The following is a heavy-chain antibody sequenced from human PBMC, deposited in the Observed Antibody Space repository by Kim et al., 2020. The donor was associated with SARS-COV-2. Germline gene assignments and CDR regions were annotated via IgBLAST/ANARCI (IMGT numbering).Heavy chain of an antibody. J-gene: IGHJ4*02. Sequence: GGSLRLSCAASGFTFSDYYMSWIRQAPGKGLEWVSYISSSSSYTNYADSVKGRFTISRDNAKNSLYLQMNSLRAEDTAVYYCAREGYYYDSSDLTRPRRYYFDYWGQGTLVTVSS. D-gene: IGHD3-22*01. CDR3: AREGYYYDSSDLTRPRRYYFDY. CDR1: GFTFSDYY. CDR2: ISSSSSYT. V-gene: IGHV3-11*05.